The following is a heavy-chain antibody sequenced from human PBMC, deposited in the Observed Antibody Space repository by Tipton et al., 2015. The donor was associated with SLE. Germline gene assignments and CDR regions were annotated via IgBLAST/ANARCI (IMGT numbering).Heavy chain of an antibody. CDR2: INHSGST. J-gene: IGHJ6*02. D-gene: IGHD2-8*02. CDR1: GGSFSGYY. CDR3: ARGRGLYPWYYYGMDV. V-gene: IGHV4-34*01. Sequence: GLVKPSETLSLTCAVYGGSFSGYYWSWIRQPPGKGLEWIGEINHSGSTNYNPSLKSRVTISVDTSKNQFSLKLSSVTAADTAVYYCARGRGLYPWYYYGMDVWGQGTTVTVSS.